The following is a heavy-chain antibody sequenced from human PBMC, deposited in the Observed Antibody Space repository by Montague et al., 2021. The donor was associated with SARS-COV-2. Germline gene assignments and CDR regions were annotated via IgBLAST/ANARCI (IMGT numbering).Heavy chain of an antibody. D-gene: IGHD2-2*02. CDR2: INHTGST. V-gene: IGHV4-34*01. CDR3: ARLGDGVVPAPILGVGPFYSYYYMDV. J-gene: IGHJ6*03. Sequence: SQTLSLTCAVSGGSFSGYFWSWIRQPPGKGLEWIGEINHTGSTKHNPSLKNRVTISVDTSKNQFSLKVTSMTAADTAIYYCARLGDGVVPAPILGVGPFYSYYYMDVWGKGTTVTVSS. CDR1: GGSFSGYF.